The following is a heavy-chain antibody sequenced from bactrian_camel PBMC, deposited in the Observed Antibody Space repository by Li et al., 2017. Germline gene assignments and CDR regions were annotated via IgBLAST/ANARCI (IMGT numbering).Heavy chain of an antibody. CDR2: INTDGTT. CDR1: EYTYSSYC. D-gene: IGHD6*01. Sequence: HVQLVESGGGSVEAGGSLTLSCVASEYTYSSYCLGWLRQAPGKDREGVAAINTDGTTIYAESAKGRFTISKDNAKNTLYLEMTRLKPEDTATYFCAYDPHCLSSWYDWGQGTQVTVS. J-gene: IGHJ4*01. CDR3: AYDPHCLSSWYD. V-gene: IGHV3S1*01.